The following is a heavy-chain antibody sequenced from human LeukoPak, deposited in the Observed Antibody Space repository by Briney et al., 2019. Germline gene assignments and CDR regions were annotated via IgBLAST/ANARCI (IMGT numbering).Heavy chain of an antibody. D-gene: IGHD3-10*01. CDR3: AKQIGELPIDY. CDR1: GFTFSRYA. CDR2: ISGSGGSK. Sequence: GSLRLSCAASGFTFSRYAMSWVRQAPGKGLEWVSAISGSGGSKYYADSVKGRFTISRDNSKNTLYLQMNSLRAEDTAVYYCAKQIGELPIDYWGQGTLVTVSS. V-gene: IGHV3-23*01. J-gene: IGHJ4*02.